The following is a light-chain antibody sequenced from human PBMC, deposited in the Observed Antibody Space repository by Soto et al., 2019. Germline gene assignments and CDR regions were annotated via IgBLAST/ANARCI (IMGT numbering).Light chain of an antibody. CDR3: QQYDSSLT. V-gene: IGKV3-20*01. CDR2: GAS. Sequence: EIVLTQSPGTLSLSPGERATLSCRASQSVSSSYLAWYQQKPGQAPRLLIYGASSRATGISDRFSGSGSGTDFTLTISRLEPEDFAVYYCQQYDSSLTIGGGTKVEIK. J-gene: IGKJ4*01. CDR1: QSVSSSY.